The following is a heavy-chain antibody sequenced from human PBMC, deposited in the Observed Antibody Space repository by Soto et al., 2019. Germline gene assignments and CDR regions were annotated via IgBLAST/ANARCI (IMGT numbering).Heavy chain of an antibody. D-gene: IGHD1-26*01. V-gene: IGHV3-7*01. CDR1: GFTFANYW. J-gene: IGHJ5*02. CDR2: MNKDGSAD. CDR3: ARGGPASSDSES. Sequence: EMQLVESGGGLVQPGGSLRLSCAASGFTFANYWMTWVRQAPEKGLEWLANMNKDGSADYYADSVKSRFTISRDNAKTSLYLQLNSLRVEDTAVYYCARGGPASSDSESWCQGTLVTVSS.